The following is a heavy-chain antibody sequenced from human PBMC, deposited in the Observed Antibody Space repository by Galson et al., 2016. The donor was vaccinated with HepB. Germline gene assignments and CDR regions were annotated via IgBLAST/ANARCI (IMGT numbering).Heavy chain of an antibody. CDR1: GGTFSSYT. Sequence: SVKVSCKASGGTFSSYTMSWVRQAPGGGLEWMGGLDPRNGMIIYSEKFQHRLFLTEDTSTNTAYMELRGLSSEDTAIYSCARLDSGITLDDWGQGTLVTVSS. J-gene: IGHJ4*02. CDR2: LDPRNGMI. CDR3: ARLDSGITLDD. V-gene: IGHV1-24*01. D-gene: IGHD1-26*01.